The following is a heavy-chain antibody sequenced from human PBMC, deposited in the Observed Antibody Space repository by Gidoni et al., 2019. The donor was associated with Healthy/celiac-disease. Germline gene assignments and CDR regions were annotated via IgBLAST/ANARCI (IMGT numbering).Heavy chain of an antibody. CDR2: ISSSGSTI. Sequence: QVQLVESGGGLVKPGGSLRLSCAASGFTFSDYYISWIRQAPGKGLEWVSYISSSGSTIYYADSVKGRFTISRDNAKNSLYLQMNSLRAEDTAVYYCARVLEPLYSYGYGPSWYFDLWGRGTLVTVSS. CDR1: GFTFSDYY. V-gene: IGHV3-11*01. CDR3: ARVLEPLYSYGYGPSWYFDL. J-gene: IGHJ2*01. D-gene: IGHD5-18*01.